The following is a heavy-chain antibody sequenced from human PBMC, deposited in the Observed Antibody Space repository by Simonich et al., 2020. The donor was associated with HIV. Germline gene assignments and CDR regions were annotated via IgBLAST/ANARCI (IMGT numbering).Heavy chain of an antibody. CDR3: ARALRWFDP. CDR1: GYTFTSYD. D-gene: IGHD3-16*02. Sequence: QVQLVQSGAEVKKPGASVKVSCKASGYTFTSYDIHWVRQATGQGLEWMGGMNTNTGNTDYAQKFQGRVTITRDTSINTAYMELSSLKSEDTAVYYCARALRWFDPWGQGTLVTVSS. J-gene: IGHJ5*02. V-gene: IGHV1-8*03. CDR2: MNTNTGNT.